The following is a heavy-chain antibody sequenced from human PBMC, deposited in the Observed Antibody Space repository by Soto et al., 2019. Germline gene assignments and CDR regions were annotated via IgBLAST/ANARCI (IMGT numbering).Heavy chain of an antibody. D-gene: IGHD6-13*01. CDR3: ARVGYSRSQFDY. J-gene: IGHJ4*02. CDR2: MNPNTGDT. Sequence: ASVKVSCKASGYTFSRYDINCVRQATGQGLEWMGWMNPNTGDTGYAQEFQGRVTISKDTSKNQVVLTMTNMDPVDTATYYCARVGYSRSQFDYWGQGTLVTVSS. CDR1: GYTFSRYD. V-gene: IGHV1-8*01.